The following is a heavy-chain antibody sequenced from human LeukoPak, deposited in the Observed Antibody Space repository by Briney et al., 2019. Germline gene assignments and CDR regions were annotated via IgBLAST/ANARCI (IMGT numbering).Heavy chain of an antibody. V-gene: IGHV3-53*01. CDR1: GFTFTSNY. D-gene: IGHD4-17*01. Sequence: GGSLRLSCAASGFTFTSNYMSWVRQAPGKGLEGVSVIYSGGSTYYADSVKGRFTISRDNSKNTLYLQMNSLRAEDTAVYYCARYGDWAFDIWGQGTMVTVSS. J-gene: IGHJ3*02. CDR3: ARYGDWAFDI. CDR2: IYSGGST.